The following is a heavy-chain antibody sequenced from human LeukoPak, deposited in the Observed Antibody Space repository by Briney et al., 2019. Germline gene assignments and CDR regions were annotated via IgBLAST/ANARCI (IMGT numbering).Heavy chain of an antibody. CDR2: IKSKTEGGTT. Sequence: PGVSLRLSCAASGFTFSNAWMSWVRQAPGKGLEWLGRIKSKTEGGTTDYAAPVKGRFTISRDDSKNTVYLQMNRLITEDTAVYYCTTDPTYWGQGTLVTVSS. CDR1: GFTFSNAW. V-gene: IGHV3-15*01. CDR3: TTDPTY. J-gene: IGHJ4*02.